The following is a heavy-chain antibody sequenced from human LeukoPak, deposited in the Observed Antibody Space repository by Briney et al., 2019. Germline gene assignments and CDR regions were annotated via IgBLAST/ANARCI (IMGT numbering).Heavy chain of an antibody. J-gene: IGHJ4*02. CDR2: IIPIFGTS. V-gene: IGHV1-69*01. CDR3: ARYYSGWYYFDY. Sequence: SVKVSCKASGGIFSSYAISWVRQAPGHGLEWGGGIIPIFGTSNYAQTFQRRVTITADESTSTAYMELSSLRSEDTAVYYCARYYSGWYYFDYWGQGTLVTVSS. D-gene: IGHD6-19*01. CDR1: GGIFSSYA.